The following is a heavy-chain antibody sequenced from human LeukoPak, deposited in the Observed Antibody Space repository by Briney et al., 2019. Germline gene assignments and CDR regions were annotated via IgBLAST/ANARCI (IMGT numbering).Heavy chain of an antibody. Sequence: GGSLRLSCAASGFTFSSYAMHWVRQAPGKGLEYVSAISSNGGSTYYANSVKGRFTISRDNSKNTLYLQMGSLRAEDMAVYYCARNYGMDVWGQGTTVTVSS. J-gene: IGHJ6*02. CDR3: ARNYGMDV. CDR1: GFTFSSYA. CDR2: ISSNGGST. V-gene: IGHV3-64*01.